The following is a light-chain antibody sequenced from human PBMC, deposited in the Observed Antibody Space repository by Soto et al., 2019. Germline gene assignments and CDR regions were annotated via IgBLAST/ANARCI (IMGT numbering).Light chain of an antibody. J-gene: IGLJ1*01. CDR1: SSNIGAGYD. CDR3: QSYDSSLVGV. CDR2: GNS. Sequence: QSVLTQPPSVSGAPGQRVTLSCTGSSSNIGAGYDVPWYQQLPGTAPKLLIYGNSNRPSGVPDRFSGSKSGTSASLAITGLQAEDEADYYCQSYDSSLVGVFGTGTKLTVL. V-gene: IGLV1-40*01.